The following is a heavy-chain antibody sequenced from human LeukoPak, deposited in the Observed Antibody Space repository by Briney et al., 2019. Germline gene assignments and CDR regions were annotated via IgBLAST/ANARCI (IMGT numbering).Heavy chain of an antibody. Sequence: SETLSLTCTVSGGSISSYYWSWIRQPPGKGLEWIGYIYYTGNTNYNPSLKSRVTISVDTSKNQFSLKLSSVTAADTAVYYCARLAHTTFFDIWGQGTMVTVSS. D-gene: IGHD1-14*01. CDR2: IYYTGNT. CDR3: ARLAHTTFFDI. CDR1: GGSISSYY. J-gene: IGHJ3*02. V-gene: IGHV4-59*08.